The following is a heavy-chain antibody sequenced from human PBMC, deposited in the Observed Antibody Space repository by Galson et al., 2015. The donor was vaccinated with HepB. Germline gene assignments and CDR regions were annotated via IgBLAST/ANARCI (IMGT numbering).Heavy chain of an antibody. V-gene: IGHV2-70*11. Sequence: PALVKPTQTLTLTCTFSGFSLSTSGMCVSWIRQPPGKALEWLARIDWDDDKYYSTSLKTRLTISKDTSKNQMVLTMTNMDPVDTATYYCARIKVAAAGIFAFDIWGQGTMVTVSS. CDR3: ARIKVAAAGIFAFDI. D-gene: IGHD6-13*01. CDR1: GFSLSTSGMC. J-gene: IGHJ3*02. CDR2: IDWDDDK.